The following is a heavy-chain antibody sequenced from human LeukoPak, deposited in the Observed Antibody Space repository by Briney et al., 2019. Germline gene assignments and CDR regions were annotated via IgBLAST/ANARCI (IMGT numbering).Heavy chain of an antibody. CDR1: GLTLNSDG. J-gene: IGHJ4*02. CDR3: ARRVDSSSSYED. V-gene: IGHV1-18*01. Sequence: ASVTVSCKVSGLTLNSDGITWVRQVPGQGLQWMGWIGADNDNTNYAQIFQGRVTMTTDTSTRTVYMQLRSLTSDDTAVYFCARRVDSSSSYEDWGQGTLVTVSS. D-gene: IGHD6-13*01. CDR2: IGADNDNT.